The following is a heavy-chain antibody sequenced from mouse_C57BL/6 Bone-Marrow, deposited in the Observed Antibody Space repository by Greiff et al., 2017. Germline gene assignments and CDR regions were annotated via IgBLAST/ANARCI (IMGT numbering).Heavy chain of an antibody. CDR2: IHPNSGST. V-gene: IGHV1-64*01. Sequence: QVQLQQPGAELVKPGASVKLSCKASGYTFTSYWMHWVKQRPGQGLEWIGMIHPNSGSTNYNEKFKSKATLTVDKSSSTAYMQLSSLTSEDSAVYYCASPSGRSWFAYWGRGTLVTVSA. CDR1: GYTFTSYW. CDR3: ASPSGRSWFAY. J-gene: IGHJ3*01. D-gene: IGHD2-10*02.